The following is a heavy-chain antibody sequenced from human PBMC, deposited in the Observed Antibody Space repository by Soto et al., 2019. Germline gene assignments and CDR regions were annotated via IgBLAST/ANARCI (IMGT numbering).Heavy chain of an antibody. CDR2: IYYSGST. V-gene: IGHV4-59*01. CDR1: GGSISSYY. J-gene: IGHJ3*02. CDR3: ANPNYYDSSGSGAFDI. D-gene: IGHD3-22*01. Sequence: SETLSLTCTVSGGSISSYYWSWIRQPPGKGLEWIGNIYYSGSTNYNPSLKSRVTISVDTSKNQFSLKLSSVTAADTAVYYCANPNYYDSSGSGAFDIWGQGTMVTVSS.